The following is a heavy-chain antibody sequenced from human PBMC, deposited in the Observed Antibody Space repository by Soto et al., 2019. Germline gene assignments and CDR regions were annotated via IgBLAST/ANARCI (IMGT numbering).Heavy chain of an antibody. V-gene: IGHV4-34*01. J-gene: IGHJ4*02. CDR3: ARGRRGYRGYGTNDY. D-gene: IGHD5-12*01. CDR2: INHSGST. CDR1: GGSFSGYY. Sequence: SETLSLTCAVYGGSFSGYYWSWIRQPPGKGLEWIGEINHSGSTNYNPSLKSRVTISVDTSKNQFSLKLSSVTAADTAVYYCARGRRGYRGYGTNDYWGEGT.